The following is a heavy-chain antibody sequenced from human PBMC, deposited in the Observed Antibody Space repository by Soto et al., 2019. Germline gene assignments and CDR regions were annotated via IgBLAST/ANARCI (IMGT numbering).Heavy chain of an antibody. CDR1: GFTFSSYS. CDR2: ISSSSSTI. D-gene: IGHD5-18*01. CDR3: ARRVDTAMVPTYYYYGMDV. Sequence: EVQLVESGGGLVQPGGSLRLSCAASGFTFSSYSMNWVRQAPGKGLEWVSHISSSSSTIYYADSVKGRFTISRDNAKNSRYLQMNSLRAEDTAVYYCARRVDTAMVPTYYYYGMDVWGQGTTVTVSS. J-gene: IGHJ6*02. V-gene: IGHV3-48*01.